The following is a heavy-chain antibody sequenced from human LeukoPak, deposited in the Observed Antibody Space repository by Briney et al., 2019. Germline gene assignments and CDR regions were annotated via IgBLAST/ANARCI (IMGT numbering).Heavy chain of an antibody. D-gene: IGHD6-13*01. CDR2: IKRKTGGGTT. CDR1: GFTFSNAW. V-gene: IGHV3-15*01. J-gene: IGHJ6*03. CDR3: TTDRRVSTYYYYYMDV. Sequence: PGGSLRLSCAASGFTFSNAWMSWVRQAPGKGLEWVGHIKRKTGGGTTDYAAPVQGRFTISRDDSKNTLYLQMNSLKTEDTAVYYCTTDRRVSTYYYYYMDVWGKGTTVTVSS.